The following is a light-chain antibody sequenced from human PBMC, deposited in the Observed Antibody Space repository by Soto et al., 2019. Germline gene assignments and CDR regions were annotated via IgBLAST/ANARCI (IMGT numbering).Light chain of an antibody. CDR3: QSYDSSLSGVV. CDR1: SSNIGSNY. V-gene: IGLV1-40*01. J-gene: IGLJ2*01. Sequence: QSVLTQPPSASGTPGQRVNISCSGSSSNIGSNYVYWYQQLPGTAPKLLIYGNSNRPSGVPDRFSGSKSGTSASLAITGLQAEDEADYYCQSYDSSLSGVVFGGGTKVTVL. CDR2: GNS.